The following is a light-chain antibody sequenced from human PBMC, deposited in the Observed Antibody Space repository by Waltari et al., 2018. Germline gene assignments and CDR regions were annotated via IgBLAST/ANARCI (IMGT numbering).Light chain of an antibody. CDR2: DAS. Sequence: EIVLTQSPGTLSLSPGERATLSCRASQSVSKYLVWYQQKPGQAPRLLIYDASTRATGIPDRFRATGWGTDFSLSISRLEPEDFAVYYCQKYGTLPATFGQGTKVQMK. CDR1: QSVSKY. V-gene: IGKV3-20*01. J-gene: IGKJ1*01. CDR3: QKYGTLPAT.